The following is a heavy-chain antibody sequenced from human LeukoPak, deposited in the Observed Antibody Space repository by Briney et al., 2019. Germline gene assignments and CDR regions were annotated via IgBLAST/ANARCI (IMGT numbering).Heavy chain of an antibody. Sequence: VASVKVSCKASGYTFSSYTMNWARQAPGQGLEWMGWINTNTGNPTYAQDYTGRFVFSLDTSVSTTYLQISRLKAEDTAVYYCASGPSYSGSNEYFDSWGQGTLVTVSS. D-gene: IGHD1-26*01. CDR3: ASGPSYSGSNEYFDS. CDR2: INTNTGNP. CDR1: GYTFSSYT. J-gene: IGHJ4*02. V-gene: IGHV7-4-1*02.